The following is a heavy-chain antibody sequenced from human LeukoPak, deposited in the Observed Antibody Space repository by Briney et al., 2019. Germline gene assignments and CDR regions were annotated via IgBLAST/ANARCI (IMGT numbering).Heavy chain of an antibody. CDR2: ISSIDGST. CDR1: GFTFSSYG. V-gene: IGHV3-23*01. CDR3: AKVASGSYYNWPFDY. D-gene: IGHD1-26*01. Sequence: GGSLRLSCAASGFTFSSYGMSWVRRAPGKGLEWVSGISSIDGSTYYADSVKGRFTVSRDNSKNTLYLQMNSLRAEDTAVYYCAKVASGSYYNWPFDYWGQGTLVTVSS. J-gene: IGHJ4*02.